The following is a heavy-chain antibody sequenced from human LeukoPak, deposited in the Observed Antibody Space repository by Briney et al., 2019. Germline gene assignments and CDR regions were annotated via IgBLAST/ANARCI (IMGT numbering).Heavy chain of an antibody. J-gene: IGHJ3*02. V-gene: IGHV1-69*05. CDR1: GGTFSSYA. CDR3: ARILAVAGYAFGI. Sequence: SVKVSCKASGGTFSSYAISWVRQAPGQGLEWMGGIIPIFGTANYAQKFQGRVTITTDESTSTAYMELSSLRSEDTAVYYCARILAVAGYAFGIWGQGTMVTVSS. CDR2: IIPIFGTA. D-gene: IGHD6-19*01.